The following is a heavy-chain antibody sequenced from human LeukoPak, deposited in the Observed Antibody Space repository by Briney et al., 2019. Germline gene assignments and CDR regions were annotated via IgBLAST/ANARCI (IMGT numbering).Heavy chain of an antibody. D-gene: IGHD4-17*01. Sequence: SETLSLTCAVYGGSFSGYYWSWIRQPPGKGLEWIGEINHSGSTTYNPSLKTRVTISVDTSKNQFSLKLSSVTAADTAVYYCARVAVTTIDYWGQGTLVTVSS. V-gene: IGHV4-34*01. J-gene: IGHJ4*02. CDR1: GGSFSGYY. CDR2: INHSGST. CDR3: ARVAVTTIDY.